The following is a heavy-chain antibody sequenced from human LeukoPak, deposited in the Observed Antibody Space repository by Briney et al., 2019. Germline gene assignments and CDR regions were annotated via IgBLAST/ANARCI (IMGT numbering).Heavy chain of an antibody. CDR1: GFTFSDYY. CDR2: ISSSSSYT. Sequence: PGGSLRLSCAAPGFTFSDYYMSWIRQAPGKGLEWVSYISSSSSYTNYADSVKGRFTISRDNDKNSLYLQMNSLRAEDTAVYYCARGQYCVGDCYPPRRDYYYYGMDVWGQGTTVTVSS. D-gene: IGHD2-21*02. CDR3: ARGQYCVGDCYPPRRDYYYYGMDV. J-gene: IGHJ6*02. V-gene: IGHV3-11*05.